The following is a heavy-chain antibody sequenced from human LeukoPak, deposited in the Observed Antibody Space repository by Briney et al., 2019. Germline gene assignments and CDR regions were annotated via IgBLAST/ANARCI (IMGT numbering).Heavy chain of an antibody. D-gene: IGHD6-13*01. Sequence: SETLSLTCAVYGGSFSGYYWSWIRQPPGKGLEWIGEINHSGSTNYNPSLKSRVTISVDTSKNQFSLKLSSVTAADTAVYYCARARGIAAAGKIDYWGQGTLVTVSS. V-gene: IGHV4-34*01. J-gene: IGHJ4*02. CDR3: ARARGIAAAGKIDY. CDR1: GGSFSGYY. CDR2: INHSGST.